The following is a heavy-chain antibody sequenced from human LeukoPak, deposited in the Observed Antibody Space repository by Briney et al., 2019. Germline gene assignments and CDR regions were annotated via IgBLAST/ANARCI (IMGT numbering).Heavy chain of an antibody. J-gene: IGHJ4*02. Sequence: ASVKVSCKASGYTFTSYYIHWVRQAPGRGLEWMGIFNPSGASTTYAQKFQGRDAMTRDTSTSTVYMELSSLRSEDTAVYYCAREEILARIRSFDYWGQGTLVTVSS. CDR2: FNPSGAST. V-gene: IGHV1-46*01. CDR3: AREEILARIRSFDY. D-gene: IGHD3-3*02. CDR1: GYTFTSYY.